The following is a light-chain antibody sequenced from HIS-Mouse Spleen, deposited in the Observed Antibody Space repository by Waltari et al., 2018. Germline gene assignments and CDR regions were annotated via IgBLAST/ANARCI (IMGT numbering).Light chain of an antibody. CDR1: QSLLHSNGYNY. CDR3: MQALQTPWT. Sequence: DIVMTQSPLSLPVTPGEPASISCRSSQSLLHSNGYNYLDWYLQKPGQSPQLLIYLGSNRASGVPDRFSGSGSGTDFTLKISRVEVEDVGVYYCMQALQTPWTFGQGTKLEIK. V-gene: IGKV2-28*01. CDR2: LGS. J-gene: IGKJ2*01.